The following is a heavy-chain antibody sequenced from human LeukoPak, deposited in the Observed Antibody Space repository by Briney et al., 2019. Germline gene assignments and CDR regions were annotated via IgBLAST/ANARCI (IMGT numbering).Heavy chain of an antibody. V-gene: IGHV4-4*07. Sequence: PSETLSLTCIVSGGSISSYYWSWIRQPAGKGLEWIGRIYTSGSTNYNPSLKSRVTMSVDTSKNQFSLKLSSVGAADTAVYYCARGCSSSWSNSYNFDCWGQGTLVTVSS. J-gene: IGHJ4*02. D-gene: IGHD6-13*01. CDR3: ARGCSSSWSNSYNFDC. CDR2: IYTSGST. CDR1: GGSISSYY.